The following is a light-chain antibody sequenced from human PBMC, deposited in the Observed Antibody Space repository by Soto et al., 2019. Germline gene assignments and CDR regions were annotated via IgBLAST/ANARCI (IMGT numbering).Light chain of an antibody. J-gene: IGLJ2*01. V-gene: IGLV2-11*01. CDR3: SSFAATHILI. Sequence: QSALTQPPSVSGSPGQSVTMSCSGLSPTNFVSWYQQCPGKPPRLIIFDVYKRPSGVPDRFSATKSGDTASLTISGLQPYDEAIYFCSSFAATHILIFVAGTKLTVL. CDR1: SPTNF. CDR2: DVY.